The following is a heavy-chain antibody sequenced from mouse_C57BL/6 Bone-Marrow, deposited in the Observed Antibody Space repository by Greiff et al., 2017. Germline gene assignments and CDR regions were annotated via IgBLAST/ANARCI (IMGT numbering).Heavy chain of an antibody. CDR1: GFNIKDDY. Sequence: VQLQQSGAELVRPGASVKLSCTASGFNIKDDYMNWVKQRPEQGLEWIGWIDPENGDTEYASKFQGKATITADTSSNTAYLQLSSLTSEDTAVYYCTLNWDWFAYWGQGTLVTVSA. CDR2: IDPENGDT. D-gene: IGHD4-1*01. CDR3: TLNWDWFAY. V-gene: IGHV14-4*01. J-gene: IGHJ3*01.